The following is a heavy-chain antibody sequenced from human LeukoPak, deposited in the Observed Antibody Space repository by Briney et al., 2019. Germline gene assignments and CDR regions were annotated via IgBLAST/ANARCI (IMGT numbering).Heavy chain of an antibody. CDR1: GGSISSSSYY. CDR3: ARIRDGYNYYWFDP. J-gene: IGHJ5*02. V-gene: IGHV4-39*01. CDR2: IHYSGST. Sequence: SETLSLTCTVSGGSISSSSYYWGGIRQPPGKGLEWIGSIHYSGSTYYNPSLKSRVTISVDTSKNQFSLKLSSVTAADTAVYYCARIRDGYNYYWFDPWGQGTLVTVSS. D-gene: IGHD5-24*01.